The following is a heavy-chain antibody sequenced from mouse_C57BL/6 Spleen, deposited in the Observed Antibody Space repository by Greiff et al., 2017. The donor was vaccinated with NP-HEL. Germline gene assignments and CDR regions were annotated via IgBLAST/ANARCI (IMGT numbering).Heavy chain of an antibody. CDR2: ISSGGSYT. D-gene: IGHD4-1*01. J-gene: IGHJ3*01. Sequence: EVQLVESGGDLVKPGGSLKLSCAASGFTFSSYGMSWVRQTPDKRLEWVATISSGGSYTYYPDSVKGRFTISRDNAKNTLYLQMSSLKAEDTAMYYCARRRRGTGNCAYWGQGTLVTVSA. V-gene: IGHV5-6*01. CDR1: GFTFSSYG. CDR3: ARRRRGTGNCAY.